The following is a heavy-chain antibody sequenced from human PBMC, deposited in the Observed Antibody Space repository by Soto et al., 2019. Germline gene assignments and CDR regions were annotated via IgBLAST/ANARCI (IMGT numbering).Heavy chain of an antibody. CDR3: ARQAID. CDR1: GGSISDYY. CDR2: VYYSGTT. J-gene: IGHJ4*02. V-gene: IGHV4-59*08. Sequence: QVQLQESGPGLVKPSETLSLTCTVSGGSISDYYWSWFRQAPGKGLDWNGYVYYSGTTNYNPSLQSRVTMSVDTSKNQFSLKLSSVTAADTAVYYCARQAIDWGQGTLVTVSS.